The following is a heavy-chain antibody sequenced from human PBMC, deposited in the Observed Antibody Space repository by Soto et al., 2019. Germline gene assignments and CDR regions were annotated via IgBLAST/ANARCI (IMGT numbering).Heavy chain of an antibody. V-gene: IGHV1-46*03. CDR1: GYTFINYH. CDR2: INPVGGTA. D-gene: IGHD4-17*01. CDR3: ARVGESGTTGVTPTDYDGMDV. J-gene: IGHJ6*02. Sequence: QVQLVQSGAEVKKPGTSVKVSCKASGYTFINYHVHWVRQAPGQGLEWLGIINPVGGTANYARKFHGRGTMTRDTSTSTVYMALRSLRPEDTAVYFCARVGESGTTGVTPTDYDGMDVWGQGTTVTVSS.